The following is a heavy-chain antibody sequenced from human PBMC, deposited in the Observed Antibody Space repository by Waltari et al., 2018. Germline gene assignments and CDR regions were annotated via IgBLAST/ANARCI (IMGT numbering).Heavy chain of an antibody. CDR3: ARHPPLQVYFDY. J-gene: IGHJ4*02. Sequence: QVQLQESGPGLVQPSATLSLTCAVSGYSISSGYYWGWIRQPPGKGLEGIGSIYHSGSTYYNPSRKSRVTISVDTSKNQFSLKLSSVTAADTAVYYCARHPPLQVYFDYWGQGTLVTVSS. V-gene: IGHV4-38-2*01. CDR2: IYHSGST. D-gene: IGHD4-4*01. CDR1: GYSISSGYY.